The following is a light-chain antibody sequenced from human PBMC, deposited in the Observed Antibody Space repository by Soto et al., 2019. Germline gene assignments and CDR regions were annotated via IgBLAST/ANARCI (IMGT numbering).Light chain of an antibody. Sequence: EIMLTQSPGTLSLSPGERVTLSCRASQTVTSNYLAWYQQRPGQAPRLLIYGASSRATGVPERFSGDGSGTDFTLTISRLEPEDCAFYFCQQYGNTPWTFGQGATVEIK. V-gene: IGKV3-20*01. J-gene: IGKJ1*01. CDR1: QTVTSNY. CDR3: QQYGNTPWT. CDR2: GAS.